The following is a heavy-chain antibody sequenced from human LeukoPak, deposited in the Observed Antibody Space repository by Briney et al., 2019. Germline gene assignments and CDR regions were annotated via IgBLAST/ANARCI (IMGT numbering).Heavy chain of an antibody. J-gene: IGHJ4*02. CDR1: GFTFSSYW. Sequence: GGSLRLSCAASGFTFSSYWMTWVRQAPGKGLEWVANINQDGSDKYYVDSVKGRFTISRDNGKNSLDLQMNSLRAEDTAVYYCARGDDYGDYWGQGTLVTVSS. CDR3: ARGDDYGDY. V-gene: IGHV3-7*01. CDR2: INQDGSDK.